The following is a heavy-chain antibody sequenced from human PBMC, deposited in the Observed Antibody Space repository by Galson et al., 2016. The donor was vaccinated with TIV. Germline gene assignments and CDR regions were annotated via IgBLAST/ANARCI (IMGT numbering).Heavy chain of an antibody. V-gene: IGHV5-51*03. CDR2: VNPGGSII. J-gene: IGHJ3*02. Sequence: QSGAEVKKPGESLKISCKASGYRFTSYWMAWVRQVPGKGLEWVGVVNPGGSIIRYSPPFQGQVTISSDKSINTAYLRWISLKASDTATYYCARQYDFGDYRGDAFDSWGQGTMVIVSS. D-gene: IGHD4-17*01. CDR1: GYRFTSYW. CDR3: ARQYDFGDYRGDAFDS.